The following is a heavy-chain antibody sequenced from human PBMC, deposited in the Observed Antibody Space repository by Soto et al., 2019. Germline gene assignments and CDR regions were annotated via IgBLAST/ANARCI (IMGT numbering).Heavy chain of an antibody. D-gene: IGHD3-10*01. V-gene: IGHV1-69*02. CDR1: GDTFNFYT. CDR3: ATSYGSGSTHFDY. CDR2: VIPMLRMS. J-gene: IGHJ4*02. Sequence: QVQLVQSGAEVRKPGSSVKVSCTASGDTFNFYTISWVRQAPGQGLEWMGRVIPMLRMSNYAQKFQGRVTISADKSTSTASMALSSLRSDDTAVYYCATSYGSGSTHFDYWGQGTLVTVSS.